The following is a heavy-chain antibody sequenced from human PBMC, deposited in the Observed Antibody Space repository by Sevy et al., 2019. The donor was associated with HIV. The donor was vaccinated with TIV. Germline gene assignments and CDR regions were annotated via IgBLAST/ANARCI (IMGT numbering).Heavy chain of an antibody. Sequence: GGSLRLSCAASGFRFSDYAVHWVRQAPGTGLEWVADISYDGNYKNYADSVKGRFTISRDNSKNTLFMQLSSLKAKDTAIYYFARVGYFYVSRVYPTYYYYGMDVWGQGTTVTVSS. J-gene: IGHJ6*02. CDR3: ARVGYFYVSRVYPTYYYYGMDV. CDR2: ISYDGNYK. V-gene: IGHV3-30-3*01. CDR1: GFRFSDYA. D-gene: IGHD3-22*01.